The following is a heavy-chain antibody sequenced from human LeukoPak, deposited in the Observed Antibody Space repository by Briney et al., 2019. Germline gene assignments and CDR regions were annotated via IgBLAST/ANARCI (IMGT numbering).Heavy chain of an antibody. CDR3: ARAQYSSSWYNDY. V-gene: IGHV4-61*05. D-gene: IGHD6-13*01. Sequence: SETLSLTCTVSGGSISSSSYYWGWIRQPPGKGLEWIGYIYYSGSTNYNPSLKSRVTISVDTSKNQFSLKLSSVTAADTAVYYCARAQYSSSWYNDYWGQGTLVTVSS. J-gene: IGHJ4*02. CDR1: GGSISSSSYY. CDR2: IYYSGST.